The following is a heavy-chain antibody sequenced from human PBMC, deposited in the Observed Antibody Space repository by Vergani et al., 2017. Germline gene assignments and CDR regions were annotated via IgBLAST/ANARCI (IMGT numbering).Heavy chain of an antibody. CDR3: ATYPYDFWRDYPRGYYSYYLDV. D-gene: IGHD3-3*01. J-gene: IGHJ6*03. CDR1: GGSISGVSYY. CDR2: IYYSGRT. Sequence: QVQLQESGPGLVKPSQSLSLTCTVSGGSISGVSYYLSWVRQPAGKGLEWIGRIYYSGRTDYNPSLESRVTISVDTSKNTFSLKLNSVTAADTAIYYCATYPYDFWRDYPRGYYSYYLDVWGRGTTVIVSS. V-gene: IGHV4-61*02.